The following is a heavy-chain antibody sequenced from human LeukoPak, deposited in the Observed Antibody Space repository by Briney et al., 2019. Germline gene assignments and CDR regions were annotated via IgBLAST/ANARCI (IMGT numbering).Heavy chain of an antibody. CDR2: IIPIFGTA. D-gene: IGHD3-22*01. V-gene: IGHV1-69*05. CDR3: ARDYYDNSGYYDY. J-gene: IGHJ4*02. Sequence: SVKVSCKASGGTFSSYAISWVRQAPGQGLEWMGRIIPIFGTANYAQKFQGRVTITTDESTSTAYMELSSLRSEDTAVYYCARDYYDNSGYYDYWGQGTLVTVSS. CDR1: GGTFSSYA.